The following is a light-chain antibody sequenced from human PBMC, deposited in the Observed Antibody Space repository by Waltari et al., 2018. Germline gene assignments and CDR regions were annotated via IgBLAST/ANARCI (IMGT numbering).Light chain of an antibody. CDR3: QQYYRSRT. CDR2: WAS. CDR1: QSVFYRSDNKNY. V-gene: IGKV4-1*01. Sequence: DIVMTQSPDSLAVSLGERPTSDCKSSQSVFYRSDNKNYLAWYQHKPGQPPKLLFYWASTRESGVPDRFSASGSGTDFTLTINNLQAEDVAVYYCQQYYRSRTFGQGTKVEIK. J-gene: IGKJ1*01.